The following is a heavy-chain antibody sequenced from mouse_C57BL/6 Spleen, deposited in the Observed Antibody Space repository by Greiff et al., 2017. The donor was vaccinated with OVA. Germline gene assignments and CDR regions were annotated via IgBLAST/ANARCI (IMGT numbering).Heavy chain of an antibody. CDR2: IDPENGDT. CDR3: TKGSSPDY. Sequence: VQLQQSGAELVRPGASVKLSCTASGFNIKDDYMHWVKQRPEQGLEWIGWIDPENGDTEYASKFQGKATITADTSSNTAYLQLSSLTSEDTAVYYCTKGSSPDYWGQGTTLTVSS. J-gene: IGHJ2*01. D-gene: IGHD1-1*01. CDR1: GFNIKDDY. V-gene: IGHV14-4*01.